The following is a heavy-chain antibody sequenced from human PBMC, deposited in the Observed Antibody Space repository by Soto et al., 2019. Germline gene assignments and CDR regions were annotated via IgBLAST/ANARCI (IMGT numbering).Heavy chain of an antibody. V-gene: IGHV1-69*13. J-gene: IGHJ3*02. Sequence: SVKVSCKASGGTFSSYAISWVRQAPGQGLEWMGGIIPIFGTANYAQKFQGRVTITADESTSTAYMELSSLRSEDTAVYYCARDVTEVAYAFDIWGQGTMVTVSS. CDR2: IIPIFGTA. CDR3: ARDVTEVAYAFDI. CDR1: GGTFSSYA. D-gene: IGHD5-12*01.